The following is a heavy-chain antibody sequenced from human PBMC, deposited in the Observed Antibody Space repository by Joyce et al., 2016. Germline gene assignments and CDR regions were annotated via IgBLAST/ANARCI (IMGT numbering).Heavy chain of an antibody. Sequence: QVQLVQSGAEVRKPGASVKVSCKASGYTFTRHAMHWVRQAPGQTIEWLGWKNAGNHNIKYSQKLEGRVIITRDTSARTDYMELSGLRSDGTGVYYCARDSEEHDFWSGSKYHGLDVWGQGTAVTVS. CDR1: GYTFTRHA. V-gene: IGHV1-3*01. J-gene: IGHJ6*02. CDR2: KNAGNHNI. CDR3: ARDSEEHDFWSGSKYHGLDV. D-gene: IGHD3-3*01.